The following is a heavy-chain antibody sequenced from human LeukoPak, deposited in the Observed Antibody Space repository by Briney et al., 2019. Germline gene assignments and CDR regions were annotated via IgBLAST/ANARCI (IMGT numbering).Heavy chain of an antibody. Sequence: PSETLSLTCTVSGGSISSYYWSWIRQPPGKGLEWIGYIYYSGSTNYNPSLKSRVTISVDTSKNQFSLKLSSVTAADTAVYYCARVFTGYSSSWYLDYWGQGTLVTVSS. D-gene: IGHD6-13*01. J-gene: IGHJ4*02. V-gene: IGHV4-59*01. CDR1: GGSISSYY. CDR3: ARVFTGYSSSWYLDY. CDR2: IYYSGST.